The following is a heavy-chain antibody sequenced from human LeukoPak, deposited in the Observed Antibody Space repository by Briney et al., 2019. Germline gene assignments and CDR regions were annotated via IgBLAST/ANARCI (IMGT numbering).Heavy chain of an antibody. CDR3: ARDRYDILTGYYTLYYYYMDV. Sequence: GGSLRLSCAASGFTFSSYSMNWVRQAPGKGLEWVSYISSSSSTIYYADSVKGRFTISRDNAKNSLYLQLNSLRAEDTAVYYCARDRYDILTGYYTLYYYYMDVWGKGTTVTISS. CDR2: ISSSSSTI. J-gene: IGHJ6*03. V-gene: IGHV3-48*01. D-gene: IGHD3-9*01. CDR1: GFTFSSYS.